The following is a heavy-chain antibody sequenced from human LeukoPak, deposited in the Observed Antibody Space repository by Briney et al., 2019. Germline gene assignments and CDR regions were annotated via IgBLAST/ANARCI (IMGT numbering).Heavy chain of an antibody. Sequence: SVKVSCKASGGTFSSYAISWVRQAPGQGLEWMGGIIPIFGTANYAQKFQGRVTITADESTSTAYMELSSLRSEDTAVYCCARAPREDGPRPFDYWGQGTLVTVSS. V-gene: IGHV1-69*13. J-gene: IGHJ4*02. CDR1: GGTFSSYA. D-gene: IGHD1-26*01. CDR3: ARAPREDGPRPFDY. CDR2: IIPIFGTA.